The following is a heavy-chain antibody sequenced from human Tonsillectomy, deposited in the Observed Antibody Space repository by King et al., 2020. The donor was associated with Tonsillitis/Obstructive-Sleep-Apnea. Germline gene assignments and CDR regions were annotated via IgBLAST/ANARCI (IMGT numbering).Heavy chain of an antibody. CDR2: IYYSGST. Sequence: VQLQESGPGLVKPSETLSLTCTVSGGSISSDYWSWIRQPPGKGLAWIGYIYYSGSTNYNPSLKSRVTISVDTSKNQFSLKLSSVTAADTAVYYCARQESSRWYVGNPHQFDYWGQGTLVTVSS. CDR3: ARQESSRWYVGNPHQFDY. V-gene: IGHV4-59*08. D-gene: IGHD6-13*01. CDR1: GGSISSDY. J-gene: IGHJ4*02.